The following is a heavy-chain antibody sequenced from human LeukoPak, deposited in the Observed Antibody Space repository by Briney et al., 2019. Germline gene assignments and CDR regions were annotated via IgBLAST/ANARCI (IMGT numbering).Heavy chain of an antibody. V-gene: IGHV3-23*01. CDR2: ISGSGGST. D-gene: IGHD3-10*01. Sequence: GGSLRLSCAASGFTFSSYAMSWVRQAPGKGLEWVSAISGSGGSTYYADSVKGRFTISRDNSKNTLYLQLNSLRAEGTAVYYCAKDQGYYGSGSYKEYFQHWGQGTLVTVSS. CDR1: GFTFSSYA. CDR3: AKDQGYYGSGSYKEYFQH. J-gene: IGHJ1*01.